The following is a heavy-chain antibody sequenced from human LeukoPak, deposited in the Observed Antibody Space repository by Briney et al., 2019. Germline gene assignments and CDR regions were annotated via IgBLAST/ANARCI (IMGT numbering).Heavy chain of an antibody. J-gene: IGHJ4*02. CDR1: GYTFKNYG. Sequence: ASVKVSCKASGYTFKNYGISWVRQAPGQGLEWMGWISAYNGNTNYAQKLQGRVTMTTDTSTSTAYMELRSLRSDDTAVYYCARQDDTGNYFDYWGQGTLVTVSS. CDR3: ARQDDTGNYFDY. D-gene: IGHD3-10*01. CDR2: ISAYNGNT. V-gene: IGHV1-18*01.